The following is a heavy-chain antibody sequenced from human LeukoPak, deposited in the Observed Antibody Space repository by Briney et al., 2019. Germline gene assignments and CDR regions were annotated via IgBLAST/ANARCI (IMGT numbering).Heavy chain of an antibody. CDR2: IYYSGTT. CDR3: ARLRFDFWSGYTHPYFDY. CDR1: GGSISSSSYS. Sequence: SETLSLTCTVSGGSISSSSYSWGWIRQPPGKGLEWIGSIYYSGTTYYNPSLKSRVTISVDTSKIQSSLKLSSVAATDTAVYFCARLRFDFWSGYTHPYFDYWGQGTLVTVSS. V-gene: IGHV4-39*01. D-gene: IGHD3-3*01. J-gene: IGHJ4*02.